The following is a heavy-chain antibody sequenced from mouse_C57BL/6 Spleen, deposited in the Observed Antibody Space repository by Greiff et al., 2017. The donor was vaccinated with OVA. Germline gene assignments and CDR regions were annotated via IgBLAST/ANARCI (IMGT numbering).Heavy chain of an antibody. CDR2: IDPSDSET. D-gene: IGHD1-1*02. V-gene: IGHV1-52*01. Sequence: QVQLQQPGAELVRPGSSVKLSCKASGYTFTSYWMHWVKPRPIQGLEWIGNIDPSDSETHYNQKFKDKATLTVDKSSSTAYMQLSSLTSEDSAVYCCARSGWAAYYFDYWGQGTTLTVSS. CDR1: GYTFTSYW. J-gene: IGHJ2*01. CDR3: ARSGWAAYYFDY.